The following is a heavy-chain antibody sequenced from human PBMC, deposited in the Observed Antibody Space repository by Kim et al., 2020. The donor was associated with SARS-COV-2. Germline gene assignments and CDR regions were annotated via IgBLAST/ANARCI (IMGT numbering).Heavy chain of an antibody. V-gene: IGHV3-7*04. D-gene: IGHD3-3*01. J-gene: IGHJ4*02. CDR3: ARDSSWNHVEDFFHFDY. Sequence: VKVLFTISRDNAKNSLWLQMNSLRFDDTAVYYCARDSSWNHVEDFFHFDYWGRGTLVTVSS.